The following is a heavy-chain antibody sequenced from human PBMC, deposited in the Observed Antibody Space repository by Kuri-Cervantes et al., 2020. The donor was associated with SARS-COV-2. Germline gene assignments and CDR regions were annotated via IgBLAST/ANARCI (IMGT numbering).Heavy chain of an antibody. CDR2: IIPIFGTA. D-gene: IGHD3-9*01. V-gene: IGHV1-69*13. Sequence: SVKVSCKASGYTFTSYAISWVRQAPGQGLEWMGGIIPIFGTANYAQKFQGRVTITADESTSTAYMELSSLRSEDTAVYYCASPRHYDILTEDYYGMDVWGQGTTVTVSS. CDR3: ASPRHYDILTEDYYGMDV. J-gene: IGHJ6*02. CDR1: GYTFTSYA.